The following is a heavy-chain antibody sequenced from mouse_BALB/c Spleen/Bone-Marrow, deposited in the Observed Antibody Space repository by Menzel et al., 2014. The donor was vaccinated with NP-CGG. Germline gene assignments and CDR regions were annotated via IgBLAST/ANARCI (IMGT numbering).Heavy chain of an antibody. D-gene: IGHD1-1*01. Sequence: QVQLKQSGGEVVKPGTSVKLSCKTSGFTFSNSYISWLKLKPGQSLEWIALIIGGTGGTTYNQKFTGKAQLTVDTSSNTASIQLSSLTTEDSAIYYCARPLYGSSFAWFAYWGQGTLVTVSA. V-gene: IGHV1-77*01. J-gene: IGHJ3*01. CDR1: GFTFSNSY. CDR3: ARPLYGSSFAWFAY. CDR2: IIGGTGGT.